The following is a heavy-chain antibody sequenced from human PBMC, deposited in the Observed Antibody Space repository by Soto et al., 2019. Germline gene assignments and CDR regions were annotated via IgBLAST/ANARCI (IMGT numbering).Heavy chain of an antibody. D-gene: IGHD6-13*01. Sequence: QPGGSLRLSCAASGFTFSSYAMSWVRQAPGKGLEWVSAISGSGGSTYYADSVKGRFTISRDNSKNTLYLQMNSLRAEDTAVYYCAPHPSPLYSSSWRDYWGQGTLVTVSS. CDR2: ISGSGGST. CDR3: APHPSPLYSSSWRDY. J-gene: IGHJ4*02. V-gene: IGHV3-23*01. CDR1: GFTFSSYA.